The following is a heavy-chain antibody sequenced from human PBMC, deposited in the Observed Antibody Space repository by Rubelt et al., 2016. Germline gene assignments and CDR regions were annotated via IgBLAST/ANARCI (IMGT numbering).Heavy chain of an antibody. Sequence: QLQLQESGPGLVKPSETLSLTCTVSGGSISSSSYYWGWIRQPPGKGLEWIGSIYYSGSTYYNPSLKCRVTISVDTSKNQCSLKLSSVTAADTAVYYCARDVARYDSSGPQPYWGQGTLVTVSS. CDR2: IYYSGST. J-gene: IGHJ4*02. CDR3: ARDVARYDSSGPQPY. D-gene: IGHD3-22*01. V-gene: IGHV4-39*07. CDR1: GGSISSSSYY.